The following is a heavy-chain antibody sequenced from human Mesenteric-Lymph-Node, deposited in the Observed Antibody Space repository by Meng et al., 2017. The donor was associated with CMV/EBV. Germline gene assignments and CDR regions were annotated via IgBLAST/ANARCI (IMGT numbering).Heavy chain of an antibody. Sequence: LVKVSCKASGGTFSSYAISWVRQAPGQGLEWMGGIIPILGIANYAQKFQGRVTITADKSTSTAYMELSSLRSEDTAVYYCARGRREFSSSGFDYWGQGTLVTVSS. CDR1: GGTFSSYA. D-gene: IGHD6-6*01. V-gene: IGHV1-69*10. J-gene: IGHJ4*02. CDR2: IIPILGIA. CDR3: ARGRREFSSSGFDY.